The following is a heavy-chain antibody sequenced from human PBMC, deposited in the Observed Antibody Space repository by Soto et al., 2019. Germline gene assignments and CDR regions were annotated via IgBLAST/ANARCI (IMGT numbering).Heavy chain of an antibody. CDR3: ARSHSYSNSWYDY. CDR2: INPSGDGT. CDR1: GFTVTRYY. Sequence: GASVKVSCKASGFTVTRYYMHWVRQAPGQGLEYVGIINPSGDGTTYAQNFQGRVTLSRDTSTSTVYMEMRSLRSGDTAVYYCARSHSYSNSWYDYWGQGTLVTVSS. V-gene: IGHV1-46*01. D-gene: IGHD6-13*01. J-gene: IGHJ4*02.